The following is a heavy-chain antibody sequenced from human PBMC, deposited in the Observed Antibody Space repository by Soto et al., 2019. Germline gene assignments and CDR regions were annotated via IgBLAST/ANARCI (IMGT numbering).Heavy chain of an antibody. J-gene: IGHJ4*02. Sequence: GSLRLSCAASGFTFSSYAMSWVRQAPGKGLEWVSAISGSGGSTYYADSVKGRFTISRDNSKNTLYLQMNSLRAEDTAVYYCAKGGRYYDSSGYYSNFDYWGQGTLVTVSS. CDR2: ISGSGGST. V-gene: IGHV3-23*01. CDR3: AKGGRYYDSSGYYSNFDY. D-gene: IGHD3-22*01. CDR1: GFTFSSYA.